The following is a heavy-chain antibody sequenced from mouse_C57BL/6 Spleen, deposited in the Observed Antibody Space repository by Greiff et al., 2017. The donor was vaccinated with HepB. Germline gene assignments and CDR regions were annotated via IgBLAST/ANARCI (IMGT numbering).Heavy chain of an antibody. CDR3: ARGVSYSNLYYAMDY. J-gene: IGHJ4*01. CDR1: GYSITSGYY. CDR2: ISYDGSN. D-gene: IGHD2-5*01. V-gene: IGHV3-6*01. Sequence: EVKVEESGPGLVKPSQSLSLTCSVTGYSITSGYYWNWIRQFPGNKLEWMGYISYDGSNNYNPSLKNRISITRDTSKNQFFLKLNSVTTEDTATYYCARGVSYSNLYYAMDYWGQGTSVTVSS.